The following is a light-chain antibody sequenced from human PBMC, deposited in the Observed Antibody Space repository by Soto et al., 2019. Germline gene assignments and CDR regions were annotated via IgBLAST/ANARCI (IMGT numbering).Light chain of an antibody. Sequence: DIQMTQSPSYVSASVGYRVTITCRASPGISSWLDWYQQKPGKAPNLLIYAASTLQSGVPSRFSGSGSWTDFTLTISSLQPEDFATYYCQQANSLPFTFGPGTKVDIK. CDR3: QQANSLPFT. V-gene: IGKV1-12*01. CDR2: AAS. J-gene: IGKJ3*01. CDR1: PGISSW.